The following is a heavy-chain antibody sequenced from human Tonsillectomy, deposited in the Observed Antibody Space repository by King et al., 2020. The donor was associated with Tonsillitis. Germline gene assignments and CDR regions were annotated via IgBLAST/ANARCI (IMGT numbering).Heavy chain of an antibody. V-gene: IGHV5-51*01. J-gene: IGHJ2*01. CDR1: GYSFTNYW. CDR3: ARRVAVAGGNWYFDL. Sequence: DVQLVQSGAEVKKPGESLKISCKGSGYSFTNYWIGWVRQMPGKGLEWMGIIYPGDSDTRYIPSFQGQVTISADKSISTAYLQWSSLKASDTAMYYCARRVAVAGGNWYFDLWGRGTLVTVSS. CDR2: IYPGDSDT. D-gene: IGHD6-19*01.